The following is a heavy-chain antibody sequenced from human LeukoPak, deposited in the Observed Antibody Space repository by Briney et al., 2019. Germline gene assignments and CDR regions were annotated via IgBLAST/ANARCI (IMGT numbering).Heavy chain of an antibody. D-gene: IGHD2-2*01. Sequence: PSETLSLICTVSGGSISSYYWSWIRQPAGKGLEWIGRIYTSGSTNYNPSLKSRVTMSVDTSKNQFSLKLSSVTAADTAVYYCARDQASCSSTSCYPYYYYGMDVWGQGTTVTVSS. CDR2: IYTSGST. V-gene: IGHV4-4*07. CDR1: GGSISSYY. J-gene: IGHJ6*02. CDR3: ARDQASCSSTSCYPYYYYGMDV.